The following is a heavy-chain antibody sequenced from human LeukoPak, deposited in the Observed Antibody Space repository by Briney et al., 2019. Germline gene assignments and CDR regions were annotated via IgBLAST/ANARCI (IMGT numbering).Heavy chain of an antibody. CDR2: ISSSSSYI. Sequence: PGGSLRLSCAASGFTFSNAWISWVRQAPGKGLEWVSSISSSSSYIYYADSVKGRFTISRDNAKNSLYLQMNSLRAEDTAVYYCASAADTDGYDYWGQGTLVTVSS. J-gene: IGHJ4*02. D-gene: IGHD5-18*01. V-gene: IGHV3-21*01. CDR1: GFTFSNAW. CDR3: ASAADTDGYDY.